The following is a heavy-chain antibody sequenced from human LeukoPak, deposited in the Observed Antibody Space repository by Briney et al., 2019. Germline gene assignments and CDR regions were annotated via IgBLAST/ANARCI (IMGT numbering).Heavy chain of an antibody. CDR3: ARGGTQMGAYYFDY. CDR2: IKSDGSST. D-gene: IGHD1-26*01. Sequence: GGPLRLSCAASGFPHSRKRRHWARHAPGKGLVGVSRIKSDGSSTSYADSVKGRVTISRDNAKNTLYLQMNSLRAEDTAVYYCARGGTQMGAYYFDYWGQGTLVTGSS. J-gene: IGHJ4*02. CDR1: GFPHSRKR. V-gene: IGHV3-74*01.